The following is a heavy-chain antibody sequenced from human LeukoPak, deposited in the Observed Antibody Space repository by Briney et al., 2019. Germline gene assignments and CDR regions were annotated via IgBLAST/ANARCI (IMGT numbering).Heavy chain of an antibody. CDR3: ARSTTVTAFDY. J-gene: IGHJ4*02. Sequence: SETLSLTCTVSGGSISSGGYYWSWIRQHPGKGLEWIGYIYYSGSTYYNPSLKSRVTISVDTSKNQFSLKLSSVTAADAAVYYCARSTTVTAFDYWGQGTLVTVSS. V-gene: IGHV4-31*03. CDR1: GGSISSGGYY. CDR2: IYYSGST. D-gene: IGHD4-17*01.